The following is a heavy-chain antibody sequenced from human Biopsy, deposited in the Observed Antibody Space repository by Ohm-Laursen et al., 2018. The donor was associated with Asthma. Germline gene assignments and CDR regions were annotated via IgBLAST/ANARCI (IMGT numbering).Heavy chain of an antibody. CDR2: IYYIGST. CDR3: ARRGGVRRYFDY. J-gene: IGHJ4*02. V-gene: IGHV4-30-4*01. D-gene: IGHD3-16*01. CDR1: GGSISSGAYY. Sequence: SQTLSLTCTVSGGSISSGAYYWSWVRQPPGKGLEWIGYIYYIGSTYYNPSLKSRAAISLDASKNQFSLKLSSVTAADTAVYFCARRGGVRRYFDYWGRGTLVTVSS.